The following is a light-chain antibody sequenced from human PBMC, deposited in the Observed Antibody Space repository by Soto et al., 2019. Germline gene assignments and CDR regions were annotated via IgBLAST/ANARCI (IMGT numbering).Light chain of an antibody. CDR1: QSINKW. Sequence: DILLTQSPSTLSASVGGRVTISCRASQSINKWLAWYQHKPGKAPNLLIYEVSTLHSGVPSRFSGSGSGTEFTLTISSLRPDDFATYYCQHYSGDRATFGQGTKVDNK. CDR3: QHYSGDRAT. CDR2: EVS. V-gene: IGKV1-5*03. J-gene: IGKJ1*01.